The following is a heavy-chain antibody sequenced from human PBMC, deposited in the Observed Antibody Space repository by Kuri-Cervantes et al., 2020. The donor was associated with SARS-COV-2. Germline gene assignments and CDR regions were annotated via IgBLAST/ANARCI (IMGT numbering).Heavy chain of an antibody. J-gene: IGHJ6*03. CDR2: ISSSSSTI. CDR1: GFTFSSYS. Sequence: GESLKISCAASGFTFSSYSMNWVRQAPGKGLEWVSYISSSSSTIYYADSVKGRFTISRDNAKNSLYLQMNSLRAEDTAVYYCTTGCSSTSCYRGVGYYYMDVWGKGTTVTVSS. CDR3: TTGCSSTSCYRGVGYYYMDV. D-gene: IGHD2-2*02. V-gene: IGHV3-48*01.